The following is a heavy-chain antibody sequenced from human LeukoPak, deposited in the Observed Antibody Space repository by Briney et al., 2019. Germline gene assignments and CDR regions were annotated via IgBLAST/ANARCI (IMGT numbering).Heavy chain of an antibody. Sequence: PSETLSLTCAVYGGSFSGYYWSWIRQPPGKGLEWIGEINHSGSTNYNPSLKSRVTISVDTSKNQFSLKLSSVTAADTAVYYCARDSDSSGWYWYFDLWGRGTLVTVSS. CDR1: GGSFSGYY. CDR3: ARDSDSSGWYWYFDL. V-gene: IGHV4-34*01. CDR2: INHSGST. D-gene: IGHD6-19*01. J-gene: IGHJ2*01.